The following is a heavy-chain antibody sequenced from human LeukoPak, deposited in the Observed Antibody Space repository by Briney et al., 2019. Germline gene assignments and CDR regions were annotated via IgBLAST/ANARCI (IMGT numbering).Heavy chain of an antibody. Sequence: GGSLRPSCAASGFTFSSYAMSWVRQAPGKGLEWVSAISGSGGSTYYADSVKGRFTISRDNSKNTLYLQMNSLRAEDTAVYYCAKRVYEFWSGYPSQPFDYWGQGTLVTVSS. CDR2: ISGSGGST. V-gene: IGHV3-23*01. D-gene: IGHD3-3*01. CDR3: AKRVYEFWSGYPSQPFDY. CDR1: GFTFSSYA. J-gene: IGHJ4*02.